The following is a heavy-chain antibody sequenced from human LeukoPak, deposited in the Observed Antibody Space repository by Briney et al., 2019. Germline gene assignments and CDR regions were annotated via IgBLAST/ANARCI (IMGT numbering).Heavy chain of an antibody. J-gene: IGHJ6*03. CDR2: IYYSGST. CDR3: ASTGYGSGSHDYYYYMDV. Sequence: SETLSLTCNVSGGSISSGRYYWSWIRQPPGKGLEWIGYIYYSGSTYYNPSLKSRVTISVDTSKNQFSLKLSSVTAADTAVYYCASTGYGSGSHDYYYYMDVWGKGTTVTVSS. D-gene: IGHD3-10*01. V-gene: IGHV4-30-4*07. CDR1: GGSISSGRYY.